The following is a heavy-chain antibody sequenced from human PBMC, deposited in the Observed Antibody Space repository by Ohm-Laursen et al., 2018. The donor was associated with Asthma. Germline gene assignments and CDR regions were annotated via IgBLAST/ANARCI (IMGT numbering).Heavy chain of an antibody. CDR3: TKDLLPGGADV. V-gene: IGHV3-74*01. CDR2: INSDGRNT. CDR1: GFTFTTFW. J-gene: IGHJ6*02. Sequence: SLRLSCTASGFTFTTFWMHWVRQAPGKGLVWVSRINSDGRNTIYADSVKGRFTVSRDNAKNSLYLQMNNLRPEDTALYYCTKDLLPGGADVWGQGTTVTVSS. D-gene: IGHD1-14*01.